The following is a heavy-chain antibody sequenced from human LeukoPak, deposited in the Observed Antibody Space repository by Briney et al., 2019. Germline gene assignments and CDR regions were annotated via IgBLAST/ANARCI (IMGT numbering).Heavy chain of an antibody. Sequence: SETLSLTCTVSGDSISRRTYYCGWIRQPPGKGLEYIYSIYYSGSTYYNPSLTSRVTISVDTSKTQFSLKLSSVTAADTAVYYCARDKSGIFDYWGQGTLVTVSS. J-gene: IGHJ4*02. CDR1: GDSISRRTYY. CDR2: IYYSGST. V-gene: IGHV4-39*07. CDR3: ARDKSGIFDY. D-gene: IGHD1-26*01.